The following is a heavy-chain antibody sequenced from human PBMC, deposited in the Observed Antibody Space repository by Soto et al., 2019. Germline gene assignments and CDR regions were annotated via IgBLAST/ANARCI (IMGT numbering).Heavy chain of an antibody. CDR2: IYSSGST. J-gene: IGHJ4*02. V-gene: IGHV4-4*07. Sequence: PSETLSLTCTVSCGSISSFYWSWIRQPAGKGLEWIGRIYSSGSTSFNPSLESRVAMSVDTSKNHFSLNLSSVTAADMAVYYCAREGSYSAYNFAHGIQLWSFDFWGQGALVTVSS. CDR3: AREGSYSAYNFAHGIQLWSFDF. D-gene: IGHD5-12*01. CDR1: CGSISSFY.